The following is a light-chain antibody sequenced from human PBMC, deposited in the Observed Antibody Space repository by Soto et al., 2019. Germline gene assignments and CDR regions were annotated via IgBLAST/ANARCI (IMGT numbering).Light chain of an antibody. CDR1: QSVSSY. J-gene: IGKJ5*01. CDR3: QQRSNWPST. Sequence: EIVLTQSPATLSLSPGERATLSCRASQSVSSYLAWYQQKPGQAPRLLIYDASNRATGIPARFSGSGSGTDLTITISSLEPEDFEVYYCQQRSNWPSTFGQGTRLEIK. V-gene: IGKV3-11*01. CDR2: DAS.